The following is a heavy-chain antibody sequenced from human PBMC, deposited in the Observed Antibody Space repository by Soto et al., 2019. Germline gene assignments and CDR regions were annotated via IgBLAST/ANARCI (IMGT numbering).Heavy chain of an antibody. V-gene: IGHV4-31*03. Sequence: PSETLALSCSFSVASIRSGGYSWSWLRQSPGKGLEWIGHIYYTGSTFYSPSLKSRLTISLDTSKNQFSLDLRSVTAADTAMYYCARIEMASIKWGRGTMVTVSS. CDR3: ARIEMASIK. CDR1: VASIRSGGYS. J-gene: IGHJ4*02. CDR2: IYYTGST.